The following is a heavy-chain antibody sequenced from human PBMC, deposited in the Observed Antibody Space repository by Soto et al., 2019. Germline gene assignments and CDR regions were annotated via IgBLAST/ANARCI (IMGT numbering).Heavy chain of an antibody. V-gene: IGHV3-33*01. CDR1: GFTFSSYG. D-gene: IGHD2-15*01. J-gene: IGHJ5*02. Sequence: QVQLVESGGGVVQPGRSLRLSCAASGFTFSSYGMHWVRQAPGKGLAWVAVIWYDGSNKYYADSVKGRFTISRDNSKITLYLQMNSLRAEDTAVYYCARGVGVVVAANWFDPWGQGTLVTVSS. CDR3: ARGVGVVVAANWFDP. CDR2: IWYDGSNK.